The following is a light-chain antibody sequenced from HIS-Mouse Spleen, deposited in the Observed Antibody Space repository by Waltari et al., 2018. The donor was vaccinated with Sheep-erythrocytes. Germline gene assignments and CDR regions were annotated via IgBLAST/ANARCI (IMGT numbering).Light chain of an antibody. J-gene: IGLJ1*01. CDR3: SSYAGSNNYV. V-gene: IGLV2-8*01. CDR1: SSHDGGYNY. Sequence: QSALTQPPSASGSPGQSVTIHCTGTSSHDGGYNYAPWYQQHPGKAPNLMIYEVSKRPSGVPDRFSGSKSGNTASLTVSGLQAEDEADYYCSSYAGSNNYVFGTGTKVTVL. CDR2: EVS.